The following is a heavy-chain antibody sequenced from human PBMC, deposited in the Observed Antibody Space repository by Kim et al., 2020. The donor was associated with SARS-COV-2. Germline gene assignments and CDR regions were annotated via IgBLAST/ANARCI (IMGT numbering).Heavy chain of an antibody. V-gene: IGHV4-31*02. J-gene: IGHJ3*02. Sequence: TYYNPSLKSRLSLSIDTSKNQFSLKLSSVTAADTAMYYCARDQTPYAFDIWGQGTMVTVSS. CDR2: T. CDR3: ARDQTPYAFDI.